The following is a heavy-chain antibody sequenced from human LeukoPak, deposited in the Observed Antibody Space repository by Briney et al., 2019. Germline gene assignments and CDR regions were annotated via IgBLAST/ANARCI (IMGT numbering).Heavy chain of an antibody. CDR3: ARVRLGPLDY. V-gene: IGHV3-7*05. Sequence: GGSLRLSCAASGSTFTTYWMTWVRQAPGKGLEWVANIKQDGSEKYYVDSVKGRFTISRDNAKNSLYLQMNSLRAEDTAVYYCARVRLGPLDYWGQGTLVTVSS. D-gene: IGHD6-19*01. CDR2: IKQDGSEK. J-gene: IGHJ4*02. CDR1: GSTFTTYW.